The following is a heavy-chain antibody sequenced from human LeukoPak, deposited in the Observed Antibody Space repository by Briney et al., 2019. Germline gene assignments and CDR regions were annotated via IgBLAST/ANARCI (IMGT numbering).Heavy chain of an antibody. D-gene: IGHD4-23*01. CDR3: ARGGVTSVVDV. CDR1: GYTFTSYD. CDR2: MNPNSGNT. V-gene: IGHV1-8*01. Sequence: ASVKVSCKASGYTFTSYDINWVRQATGQGLEWMGWMNPNSGNTGYAQKFQGRVTMTRNTSISTAYMELRSLTSDDTAVYYCARGGVTSVVDVWGKGTTVTISS. J-gene: IGHJ6*04.